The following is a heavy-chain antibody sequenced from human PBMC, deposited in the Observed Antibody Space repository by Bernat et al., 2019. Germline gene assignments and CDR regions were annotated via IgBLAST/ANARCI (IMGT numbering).Heavy chain of an antibody. CDR1: GFTFSSTG. V-gene: IGHV3-33*01. Sequence: QVHLVESGGGVVQPGRSLRLSCAAFGFTFSSTGMHWVRQAPGKGLEGVAVIWYDGSKTYYADCVKGRFTVSRDNSKNTCYLEMNSLRAEDTEVYYCARERASQRPRGQQVVRWFDPWGQGTLVTVSP. D-gene: IGHD6-13*01. J-gene: IGHJ5*02. CDR2: IWYDGSKT. CDR3: ARERASQRPRGQQVVRWFDP.